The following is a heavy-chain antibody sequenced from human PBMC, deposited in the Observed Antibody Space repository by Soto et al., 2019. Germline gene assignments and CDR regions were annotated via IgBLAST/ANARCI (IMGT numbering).Heavy chain of an antibody. Sequence: PGESLKISCKGSGYSFTSYWISWVRQMPGKGLEWMGRIDLSDSYTNYSPSFQGHVTISADKSISTAYLQWSSLKASDTAMYYCARLGGSGSYYNAPYYYYYGMDVWGQGTTVTVSS. J-gene: IGHJ6*02. CDR2: IDLSDSYT. CDR3: ARLGGSGSYYNAPYYYYYGMDV. CDR1: GYSFTSYW. D-gene: IGHD3-10*01. V-gene: IGHV5-10-1*01.